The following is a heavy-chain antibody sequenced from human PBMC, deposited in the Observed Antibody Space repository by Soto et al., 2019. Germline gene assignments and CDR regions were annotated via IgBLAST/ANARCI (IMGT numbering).Heavy chain of an antibody. Sequence: QVQLQEAGPGLVKPSQTLSLTCTVSGGSISRGCYYWSWISQHPGKGLEWIGYIYYSGGTYYNPSLKSRVTISVDTSENQFSLRLSSVTAADTAVYYCARKDSGYADYMDVWGKGTTVTVSS. CDR2: IYYSGGT. CDR3: ARKDSGYADYMDV. D-gene: IGHD5-12*01. CDR1: GGSISRGCYY. J-gene: IGHJ6*03. V-gene: IGHV4-31*03.